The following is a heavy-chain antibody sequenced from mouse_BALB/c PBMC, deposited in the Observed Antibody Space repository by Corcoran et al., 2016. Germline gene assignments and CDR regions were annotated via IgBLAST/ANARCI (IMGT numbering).Heavy chain of an antibody. CDR1: GYSITRGYY. CDR2: ISYDGSN. V-gene: IGHV3-6*02. CDR3: SRNPHYYFRIPYYCDY. D-gene: IGHD1-2*01. J-gene: IGHJ2*01. Sequence: DVQLQESEPGLVKPSQSLYLTCSVTGYSITRGYYWNWIRQVPGNKLEWMGYISYDGSNNYNPSLKNLISITRDTSKNQFFLKLNSVTTADTATYYCSRNPHYYFRIPYYCDYWGKGTTITVS.